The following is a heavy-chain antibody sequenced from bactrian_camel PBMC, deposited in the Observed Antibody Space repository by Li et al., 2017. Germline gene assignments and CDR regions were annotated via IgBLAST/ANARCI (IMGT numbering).Heavy chain of an antibody. Sequence: QLVESGGGSVEAGGSLTLSCSASGDTYSSYCMGWFRQAPGKEREGVATIDLAGTTSYADSVKGRFTISTDNARNTLTLQMNSLKPDDTAMYYCAAERTPHCKAAFQGLGLILAIGGQGTQVTVS. CDR1: GDTYSSYC. CDR2: IDLAGTT. D-gene: IGHD1*01. J-gene: IGHJ4*01. V-gene: IGHV3S53*01. CDR3: AAERTPHCKAAFQGLGLILAI.